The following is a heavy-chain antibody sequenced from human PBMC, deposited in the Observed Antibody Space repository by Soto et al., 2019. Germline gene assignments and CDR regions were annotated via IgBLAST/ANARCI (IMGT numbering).Heavy chain of an antibody. Sequence: PGGSLRLSCAASGFTFSTYWMSWVRQAPGKGLEWVANIKQDGSEKYYVDSVKGRFTISRDNAKDSLYLQMNSLRAEDTAVYYCASSAAPQEAFDIRGQGTMVTVSS. CDR2: IKQDGSEK. V-gene: IGHV3-7*01. CDR1: GFTFSTYW. CDR3: ASSAAPQEAFDI. J-gene: IGHJ3*02.